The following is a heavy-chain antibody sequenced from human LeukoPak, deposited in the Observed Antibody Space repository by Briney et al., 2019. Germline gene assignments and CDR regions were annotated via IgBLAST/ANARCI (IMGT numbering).Heavy chain of an antibody. CDR3: ARRSESYDAFEM. J-gene: IGHJ3*02. Sequence: GESLKISCKVSGYSFSSYWIGWVRQIPGKGLEWMGIIYPGDSDTRYSPSFQGQVTISVDKSISSAYLQWSSLKASDTAMYYCARRSESYDAFEMWGQGTMVTVSS. V-gene: IGHV5-51*01. D-gene: IGHD1-26*01. CDR1: GYSFSSYW. CDR2: IYPGDSDT.